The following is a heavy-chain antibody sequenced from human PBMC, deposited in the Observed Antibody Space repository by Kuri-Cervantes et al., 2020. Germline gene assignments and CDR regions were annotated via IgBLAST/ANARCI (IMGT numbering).Heavy chain of an antibody. J-gene: IGHJ4*02. V-gene: IGHV3-23*01. CDR2: IRGSGGGT. CDR3: ARVVVGTAADQFDY. Sequence: GESLKISCEASGFTFSSYAMSWVRQAPGKGLEWVSGIRGSGGGTTYADSVKGRFTISRDNDKSTLYLQMNSLRAEDTAVYYCARVVVGTAADQFDYWGQGTPVTVSS. D-gene: IGHD2-21*01. CDR1: GFTFSSYA.